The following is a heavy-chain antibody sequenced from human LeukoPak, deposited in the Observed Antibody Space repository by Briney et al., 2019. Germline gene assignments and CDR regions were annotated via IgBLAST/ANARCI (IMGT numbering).Heavy chain of an antibody. CDR3: ARGPTSTSCLRL. V-gene: IGHV1-69*06. J-gene: IGHJ4*02. D-gene: IGHD2-2*01. CDR1: GGTFSSYA. Sequence: ASVKVSCKASGGTFSSYAISWVRQAPGQGLEWMGGIIPIFGTANYAQKFQGRVTITADKSTSTAYMERSSLRSEDTAVYYCARGPTSTSCLRLWGQGTLVTVSS. CDR2: IIPIFGTA.